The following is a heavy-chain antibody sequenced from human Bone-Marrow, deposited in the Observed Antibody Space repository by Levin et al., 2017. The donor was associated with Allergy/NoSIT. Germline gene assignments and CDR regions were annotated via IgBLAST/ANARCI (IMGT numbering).Heavy chain of an antibody. CDR1: GYTFTSYG. CDR3: TRERREMYDDILTGHYTGYGMDV. CDR2: VSPYNGNT. Sequence: GESLKISCKASGYTFTSYGISWVRQAPGQGLEWMGWMGWVSPYNGNTNYAQKFQGRVTMTTDTSTSTAYMELRSLRSDDTAGYYWTRERREMYDDILTGHYTGYGMDVWGQGTTVTVSS. D-gene: IGHD3-9*01. J-gene: IGHJ6*02. V-gene: IGHV1-18*01.